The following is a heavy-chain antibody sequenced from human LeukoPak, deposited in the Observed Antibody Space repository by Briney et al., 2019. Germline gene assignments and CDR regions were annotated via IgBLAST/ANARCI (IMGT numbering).Heavy chain of an antibody. CDR1: GYTFTSYY. D-gene: IGHD3-3*01. CDR3: ARDGAAGLRSNWFDP. J-gene: IGHJ5*02. CDR2: INPNSGGT. V-gene: IGHV1-2*02. Sequence: ASVKVSCKSSGYTFTSYYMHWVRQAPGQGLEWMGWINPNSGGTNYAQKFHGRVTMTRDTSISTAYMELSSLRSDDTAVYYCARDGAAGLRSNWFDPWGQGTLVTVSS.